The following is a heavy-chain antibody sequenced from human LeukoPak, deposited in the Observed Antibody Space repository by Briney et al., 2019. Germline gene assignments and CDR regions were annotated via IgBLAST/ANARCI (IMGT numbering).Heavy chain of an antibody. CDR3: ARVRTGSSWYTPHDAFDI. J-gene: IGHJ3*02. D-gene: IGHD6-13*01. Sequence: GGSLRLSCSASGFTFSSYSMNWVRQAPGKGLEWVSSNSSSSSYIYYADLVKGRFTISRDNAKNSLYLQMNSLRAEDTAVYYCARVRTGSSWYTPHDAFDIWGQGTMVTVSS. CDR1: GFTFSSYS. V-gene: IGHV3-21*01. CDR2: NSSSSSYI.